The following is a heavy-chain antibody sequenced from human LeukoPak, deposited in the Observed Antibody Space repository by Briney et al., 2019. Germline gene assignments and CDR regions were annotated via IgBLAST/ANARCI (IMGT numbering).Heavy chain of an antibody. V-gene: IGHV4-34*01. CDR3: VRGDSSGWYPYYFDY. Sequence: SETLSLTCAVYGGSFSGYYWSWIRQPPGKGLEWIGEINHSGSTNYNPSLKSRVTISVDTSKNQFSLKLSSVTAADTAVYYCVRGDSSGWYPYYFDYWGQGTLVTVSS. D-gene: IGHD6-19*01. CDR1: GGSFSGYY. CDR2: INHSGST. J-gene: IGHJ4*02.